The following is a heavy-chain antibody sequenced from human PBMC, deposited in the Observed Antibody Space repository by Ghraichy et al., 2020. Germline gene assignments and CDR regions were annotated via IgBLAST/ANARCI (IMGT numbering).Heavy chain of an antibody. Sequence: SETLSLTCTVSGGSVRSVSYYWSWIRQPPGKGLEWIGYIYYSGSTNYNPSLKSRVTISVDTSKNLFSLKLSPVTAADTAVYYCARRRQAGGTYTVDYWGQGTLVTVSP. CDR3: ARRRQAGGTYTVDY. D-gene: IGHD1-1*01. J-gene: IGHJ4*02. CDR2: IYYSGST. CDR1: GGSVRSVSYY. V-gene: IGHV4-61*01.